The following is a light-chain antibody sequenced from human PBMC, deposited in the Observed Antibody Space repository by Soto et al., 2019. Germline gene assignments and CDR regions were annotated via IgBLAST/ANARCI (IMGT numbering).Light chain of an antibody. CDR3: QQYGRSPYT. CDR2: GAS. Sequence: EIVLTQSPGTLSLSPGERATLSCRASQSVSSNNLAWYQQKPGQAPRLLIFGASSRATGIPDRFSGSGSRTDFTLTISRLEPEDFAVYSCQQYGRSPYTFGQGTKLEIK. J-gene: IGKJ2*01. V-gene: IGKV3-20*01. CDR1: QSVSSNN.